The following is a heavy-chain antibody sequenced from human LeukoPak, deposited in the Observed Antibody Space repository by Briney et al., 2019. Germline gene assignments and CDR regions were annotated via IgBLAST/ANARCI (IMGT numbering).Heavy chain of an antibody. CDR2: IWDDGSNK. J-gene: IGHJ6*02. Sequence: AGGSLRLSCAASGFTFSSYGMHWVGQAPGKGREGVAVIWDDGSNKYYADSGKGRFTISRDNSKNTLYLQMNSLRAEETAVYYCARDTAMVIYYGMDVWGQGTTVTVSS. CDR1: GFTFSSYG. V-gene: IGHV3-33*01. D-gene: IGHD5-18*01. CDR3: ARDTAMVIYYGMDV.